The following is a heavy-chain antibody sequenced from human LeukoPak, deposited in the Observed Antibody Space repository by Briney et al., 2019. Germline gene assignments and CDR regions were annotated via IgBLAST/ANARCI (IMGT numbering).Heavy chain of an antibody. D-gene: IGHD2-8*02. CDR1: GFTFSSYS. J-gene: IGHJ4*02. V-gene: IGHV3-21*01. CDR2: ISSSSSYI. Sequence: GGSLRLSCAASGFTFSSYSMNWVRQAPGKGLEWVSSISSSSSYIYYADSVKGRFTISRDNAKNSLYLQMNSLRAEDTAVYYCARDIHPSVTWCFDYWGQGTLVTVSS. CDR3: ARDIHPSVTWCFDY.